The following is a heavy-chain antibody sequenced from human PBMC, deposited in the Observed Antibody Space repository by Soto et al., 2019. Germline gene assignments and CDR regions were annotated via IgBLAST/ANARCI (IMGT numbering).Heavy chain of an antibody. CDR1: GGSISSSGYY. CDR2: FYYRGNT. J-gene: IGHJ6*02. CDR3: ARLPIATRPWYFYYGMDV. D-gene: IGHD6-6*01. V-gene: IGHV4-39*01. Sequence: QLQLQESGPGLVKPSETLSLTCAVSGGSISSSGYYWGWVRQPPGTGLEWIATFYYRGNTNYNPSRSSRVTISVDMSKNQFSLKLSSVTAAYTAGYYCARLPIATRPWYFYYGMDVWGQGTTVTVSS.